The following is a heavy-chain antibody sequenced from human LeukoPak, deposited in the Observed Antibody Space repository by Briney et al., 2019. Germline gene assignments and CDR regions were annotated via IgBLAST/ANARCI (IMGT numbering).Heavy chain of an antibody. Sequence: ASVKVSCKASGYTFTSYYMHWVRQAPGQGLEWMGIINPSGGSTSYAQKFQGRVTMTRDTSTSTVYMELSSLRSEDTAVYYCASSSLIYGDYEAFDIWGHGTVVTVSS. J-gene: IGHJ3*02. CDR1: GYTFTSYY. D-gene: IGHD4-17*01. CDR3: ASSSLIYGDYEAFDI. V-gene: IGHV1-46*01. CDR2: INPSGGST.